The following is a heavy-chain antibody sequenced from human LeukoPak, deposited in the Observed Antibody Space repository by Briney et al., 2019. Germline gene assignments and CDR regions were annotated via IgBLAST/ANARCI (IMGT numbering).Heavy chain of an antibody. J-gene: IGHJ6*03. Sequence: GVSLRLSCAASGFTFSSYWMSWVRQAPGKGQEWVANIKQDGSERYYVDSVKGRFTISRDNANNSLYLQMNSLRVEDTAVYYCAKDQKSKSSSSNYYYYYMDVWGKGTTVTVSS. V-gene: IGHV3-7*01. CDR3: AKDQKSKSSSSNYYYYYMDV. CDR2: IKQDGSER. D-gene: IGHD6-6*01. CDR1: GFTFSSYW.